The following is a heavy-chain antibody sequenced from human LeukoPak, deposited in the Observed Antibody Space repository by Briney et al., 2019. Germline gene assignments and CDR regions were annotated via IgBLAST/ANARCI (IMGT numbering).Heavy chain of an antibody. CDR3: ARCSSPTVYYYYYMDV. V-gene: IGHV1-69*05. J-gene: IGHJ6*03. Sequence: SVPVSFMASGGTFRSYAISWVRQAPGQGLDWMGGIIPIFGTANYAQKFQGRVTITTDESTSTAYMELSSLRSEDTAVYYCARCSSPTVYYYYYMDVWGKGTTVTVSS. CDR2: IIPIFGTA. D-gene: IGHD6-6*01. CDR1: GGTFRSYA.